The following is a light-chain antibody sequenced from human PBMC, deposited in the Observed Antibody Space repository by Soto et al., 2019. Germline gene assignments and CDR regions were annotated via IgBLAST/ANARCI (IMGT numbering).Light chain of an antibody. CDR1: QSLVHSDGYTY. Sequence: IVLTQSPLSLPVTLGQPASISCRSSQSLVHSDGYTYLNWFQQRPGQSPRRLIYKASNRDSGVPDRFSGSGSGTDFTLSISRVEADDVGVYYCMQGITFTFGQGTRVEIK. CDR2: KAS. CDR3: MQGITFT. V-gene: IGKV2-30*02. J-gene: IGKJ1*01.